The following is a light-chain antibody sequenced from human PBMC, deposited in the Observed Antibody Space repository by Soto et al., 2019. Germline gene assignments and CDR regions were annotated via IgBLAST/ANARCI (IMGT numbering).Light chain of an antibody. Sequence: DIPLTQSPSSLSASVGDRVTISCRASQSIRNFLNWYQQKPGQAPKLLIYAASILENGVPSRFSGSGSGTDFILTISSLQPEDFATYYCQQSSSAPLYTFGQGPKLEI. CDR3: QQSSSAPLYT. CDR2: AAS. V-gene: IGKV1-39*01. CDR1: QSIRNF. J-gene: IGKJ2*01.